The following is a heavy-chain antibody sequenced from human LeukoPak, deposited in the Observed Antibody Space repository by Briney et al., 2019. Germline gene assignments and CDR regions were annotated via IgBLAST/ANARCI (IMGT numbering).Heavy chain of an antibody. V-gene: IGHV1-46*01. CDR2: INPSGGST. D-gene: IGHD3-22*01. Sequence: ASVKVSCKASGYTFTSYYMHWVRQAPGQGLEWMGIINPSGGSTSYAQKFQGRVTMTRDTSTSTVYMELSSLRSEDTAVYYCARAPYTTYYHDSSGYYPFDYWGQGTLVTVSS. CDR3: ARAPYTTYYHDSSGYYPFDY. CDR1: GYTFTSYY. J-gene: IGHJ4*02.